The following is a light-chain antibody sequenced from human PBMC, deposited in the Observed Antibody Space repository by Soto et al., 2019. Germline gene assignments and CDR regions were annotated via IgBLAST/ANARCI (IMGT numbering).Light chain of an antibody. CDR3: QQYNDWPLT. Sequence: EILMTQSPVNLSVSPGEGATLSCRASQSVSNNLAWYQQKPGQAPSLLIYGAFTRATGIPARFSGTGSGTEFTLTISSLQSEDFALYYCQQYNDWPLTFGQGTKVDIK. J-gene: IGKJ1*01. V-gene: IGKV3-15*01. CDR1: QSVSNN. CDR2: GAF.